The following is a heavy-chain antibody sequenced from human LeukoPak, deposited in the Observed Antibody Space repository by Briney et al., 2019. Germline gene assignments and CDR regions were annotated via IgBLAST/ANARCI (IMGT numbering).Heavy chain of an antibody. CDR3: TRTYYYDSSGDYYGMDAFDI. V-gene: IGHV1-46*01. CDR1: RYTLTTYY. D-gene: IGHD3-22*01. Sequence: ASVKVSCKPSRYTLTTYYIHWVRQAPGPGLEGMGIIRASVVRTSYVQKFQGRVTMTRVTSTSTDYMQLSSVRSEDTAVYYCTRTYYYDSSGDYYGMDAFDIWGEGTMVTLSS. CDR2: IRASVVRT. J-gene: IGHJ3*02.